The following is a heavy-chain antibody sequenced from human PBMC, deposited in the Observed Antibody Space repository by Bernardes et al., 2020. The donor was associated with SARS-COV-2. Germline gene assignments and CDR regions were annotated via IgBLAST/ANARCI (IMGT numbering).Heavy chain of an antibody. CDR2: IIPIFGTA. CDR1: GGTFSSYA. J-gene: IGHJ4*02. D-gene: IGHD3-10*01. CDR3: ARGHVRGVIGFDY. Sequence: SVKVSCMASGGTFSSYAISWVRQAPGQGLEWMGGIIPIFGTANYAQKFQGRVTITADKSTSTAYMELSSLRSEDTAVYYCARGHVRGVIGFDYWGQGTLVTVSS. V-gene: IGHV1-69*06.